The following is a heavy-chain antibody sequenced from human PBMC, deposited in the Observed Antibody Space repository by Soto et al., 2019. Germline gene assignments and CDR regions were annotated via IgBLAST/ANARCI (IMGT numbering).Heavy chain of an antibody. D-gene: IGHD3-9*01. CDR2: ISSSSSTI. CDR3: ARDPPTRSRYKGYYYGMDV. Sequence: GGSLRLSCAASGFTFSSYSMNWVRQAPGKGLEWVSYISSSSSTIYYADSVKGRFTISRDNAKNSLYLQMNSLRDEDTAVYYCARDPPTRSRYKGYYYGMDVWGQGTTVTVSS. V-gene: IGHV3-48*02. J-gene: IGHJ6*02. CDR1: GFTFSSYS.